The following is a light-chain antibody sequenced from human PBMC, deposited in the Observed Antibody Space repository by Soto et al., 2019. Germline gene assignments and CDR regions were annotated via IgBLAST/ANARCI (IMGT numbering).Light chain of an antibody. V-gene: IGKV3-15*01. CDR1: QSVSSRF. CDR2: GAS. Sequence: EIVLTQSPGTLSLSPGERATLSCRASQSVSSRFLAWYQQKPGQAPRLLIYGASTGATGLPARFSGSGSGTEFTLSISSLQSEDFAVYYCLQYNKWPRTFGQGTKVDIK. CDR3: LQYNKWPRT. J-gene: IGKJ1*01.